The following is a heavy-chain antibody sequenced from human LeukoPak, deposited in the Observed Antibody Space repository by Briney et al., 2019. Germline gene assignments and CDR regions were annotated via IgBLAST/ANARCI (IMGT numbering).Heavy chain of an antibody. J-gene: IGHJ5*02. Sequence: GASVKVSCKASGYTFTSYDINWVRQATGQGLEWMGWMNPNSGNTGYAQKFQGRATMTRTTSISTAYMELSSLRSEGTAVYYSARGLERYEELLSGYWFDPWGQGTLVTVSS. D-gene: IGHD3-10*01. V-gene: IGHV1-8*01. CDR2: MNPNSGNT. CDR1: GYTFTSYD. CDR3: ARGLERYEELLSGYWFDP.